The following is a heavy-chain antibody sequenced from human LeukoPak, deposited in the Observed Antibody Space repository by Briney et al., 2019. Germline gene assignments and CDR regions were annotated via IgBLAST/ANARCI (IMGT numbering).Heavy chain of an antibody. V-gene: IGHV3-30*04. CDR1: GFTFSSYA. J-gene: IGHJ4*02. CDR2: ISYDGSNK. CDR3: ARDIPRSY. Sequence: PGGSLRLSCAASGFTFSSYAMHWVRQAPGKGLEWVAVISYDGSNKYYADSVKGRFTISRDNSKNMLYLQMNSLRAEDTAVYYCARDIPRSYWGQGTLVTVSS.